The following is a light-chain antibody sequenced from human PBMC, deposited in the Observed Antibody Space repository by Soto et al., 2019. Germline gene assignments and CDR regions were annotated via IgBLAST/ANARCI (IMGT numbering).Light chain of an antibody. CDR2: GAS. CDR1: QSVRSH. CDR3: QQYNDWPRT. V-gene: IGKV3-15*01. J-gene: IGKJ4*01. Sequence: EVVMTQSPATLSVSPGERATLSCRASQSVRSHLAWYQQKPGQAPSLLIFGASTRATGVPARFSGSESRTEFTLTISSLQSEDVALYFCQQYNDWPRTFGGGTKVDIK.